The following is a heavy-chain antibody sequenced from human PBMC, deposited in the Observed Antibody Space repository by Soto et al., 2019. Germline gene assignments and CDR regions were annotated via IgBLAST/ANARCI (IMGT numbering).Heavy chain of an antibody. CDR1: GASVSSGDYY. Sequence: QVQLQESGPGLVKPSQTLSLTCTVSGASVSSGDYYWSWIRQPPGKGLEWIGYIHHLGSTYYNASLESRLIRSPHTSENQSSLKLSSVTAADTAVYYCASLQYYYDGSGYYFHYWGQGTLVTVSS. CDR2: IHHLGST. J-gene: IGHJ4*02. CDR3: ASLQYYYDGSGYYFHY. D-gene: IGHD3-22*01. V-gene: IGHV4-30-4*01.